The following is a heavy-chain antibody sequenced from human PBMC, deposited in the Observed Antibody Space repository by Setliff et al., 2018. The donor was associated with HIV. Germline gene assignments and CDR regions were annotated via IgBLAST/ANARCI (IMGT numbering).Heavy chain of an antibody. Sequence: GGSLRLSCAASGFAIDDYGMSWVRQVPGKGLEWVSTISDSAYYADSVKGRFTISRDNSKNTLYLQMNSLRAEDTAVYYCAKAQWDLLPYFDYWGQGTLVTVSS. CDR3: AKAQWDLLPYFDY. CDR1: GFAIDDYG. D-gene: IGHD1-26*01. J-gene: IGHJ4*02. V-gene: IGHV3-23*01. CDR2: ISDSA.